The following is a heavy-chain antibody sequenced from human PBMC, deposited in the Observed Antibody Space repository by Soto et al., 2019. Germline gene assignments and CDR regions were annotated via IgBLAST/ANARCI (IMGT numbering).Heavy chain of an antibody. J-gene: IGHJ5*02. D-gene: IGHD6-13*01. V-gene: IGHV4-39*01. CDR1: GGSISSSSYY. CDR2: IYYSGST. CDR3: ARAGSGSWFANEFDP. Sequence: QLQLQESGPGLVKPSETLSLTCTVSGGSISSSSYYWGWIRQPPGPGLEWIGSIYYSGSTYYNPSLKSRVTISVDTSNNQFSLKLSSVTAADKGVYYCARAGSGSWFANEFDPWGQGTLVIVSS.